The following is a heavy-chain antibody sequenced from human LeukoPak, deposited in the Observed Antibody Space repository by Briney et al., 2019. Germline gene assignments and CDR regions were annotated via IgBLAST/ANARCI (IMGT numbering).Heavy chain of an antibody. D-gene: IGHD6-19*01. CDR2: IYYSGST. J-gene: IGHJ4*02. V-gene: IGHV4-59*01. CDR3: ATGYSSGWYYFDY. CDR1: GGSISSYY. Sequence: SETLSLTCTVSGGSISSYYWSWIRQPPGKGLEWIGYIYYSGSTNYNPSLKSRVTISVDTSKNQFSLKLSSVTAADTAVYYCATGYSSGWYYFDYWGQGTLVTVSS.